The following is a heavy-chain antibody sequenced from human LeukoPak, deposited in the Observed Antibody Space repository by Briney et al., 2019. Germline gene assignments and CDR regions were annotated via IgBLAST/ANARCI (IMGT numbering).Heavy chain of an antibody. Sequence: PGRSLRLSCAASGFTFSSYGMHWVRQAPGKGLEWVAVISYDGSNKYYADSVKGRFTISRDNSKNTLYLQMNSLRAEDTAVYYCAKEPDSYGPYYSDYCGQGTLVTVSS. V-gene: IGHV3-30*18. D-gene: IGHD5-18*01. CDR3: AKEPDSYGPYYSDY. CDR2: ISYDGSNK. J-gene: IGHJ4*02. CDR1: GFTFSSYG.